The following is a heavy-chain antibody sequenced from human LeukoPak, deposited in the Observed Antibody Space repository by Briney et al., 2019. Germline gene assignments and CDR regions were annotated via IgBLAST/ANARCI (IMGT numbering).Heavy chain of an antibody. Sequence: SETLSLTCSVSGGSIGSYYWNWIRQPPGKGLEWIGCIHYSGYISYNPSPESRVTISADTSKDQFSLKMSSVTAADTALYYCARWQGDSSNWGRTRGYGMDVWGQGITVIVSS. CDR3: ARWQGDSSNWGRTRGYGMDV. CDR2: IHYSGYI. CDR1: GGSIGSYY. J-gene: IGHJ6*02. V-gene: IGHV4-59*01. D-gene: IGHD6-13*01.